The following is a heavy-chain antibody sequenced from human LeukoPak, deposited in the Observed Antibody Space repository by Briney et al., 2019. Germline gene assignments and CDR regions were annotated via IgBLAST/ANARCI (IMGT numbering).Heavy chain of an antibody. V-gene: IGHV1-2*02. D-gene: IGHD2-2*01. CDR3: ARANTIVVVPAARVDY. Sequence: ASVKVSCKASGYIFTAYYVHWVRQAPGQGPEWMGWINPNSGGTKYAQNFQGRVTMTRDTSISTAYMELSRLRSDDTAVYYCARANTIVVVPAARVDYWGQGTLVTVSS. CDR1: GYIFTAYY. J-gene: IGHJ4*02. CDR2: INPNSGGT.